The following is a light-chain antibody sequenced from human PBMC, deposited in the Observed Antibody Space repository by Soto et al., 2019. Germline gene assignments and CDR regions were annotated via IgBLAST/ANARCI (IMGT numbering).Light chain of an antibody. V-gene: IGKV1-39*01. CDR2: DAS. J-gene: IGKJ1*01. Sequence: IEVTQSPSSLAASLGHRVTITCRASQTIGTYVNWYRQKSGAAPELLIYDASTLQSGVPSRFRGGASGTDFTLTISSLQLDDFATYYCQQSYNTPLTFGQGTKLEIK. CDR1: QTIGTY. CDR3: QQSYNTPLT.